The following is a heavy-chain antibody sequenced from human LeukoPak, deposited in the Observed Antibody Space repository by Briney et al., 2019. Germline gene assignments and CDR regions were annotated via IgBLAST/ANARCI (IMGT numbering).Heavy chain of an antibody. J-gene: IGHJ5*02. CDR3: ARLRGYGDYSLWS. D-gene: IGHD4-17*01. Sequence: PSETLSLTCTVSGGSISSSSYCWGWIRQPPGKGLEWIGSIYYSGSTYYNPSLKSRVTISVDTSKNQFSLKLSSVTAADTAVYYCARLRGYGDYSLWSWGQGTLVTVSS. V-gene: IGHV4-39*01. CDR1: GGSISSSSYC. CDR2: IYYSGST.